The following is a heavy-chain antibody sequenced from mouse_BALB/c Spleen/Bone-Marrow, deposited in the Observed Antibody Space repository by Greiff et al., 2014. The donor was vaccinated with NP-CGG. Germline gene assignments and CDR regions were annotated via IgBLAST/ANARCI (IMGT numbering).Heavy chain of an antibody. D-gene: IGHD1-1*01. Sequence: EVQLQQSGAELVKPGASVKLSCTASGFNIKDTYMHWVKQRPEQGLEWIGRIDPANGNSKYDPKFQGKATITADTSTNTAYLQLSSLSTEDTAVYYCANDYCGSSLFAYWGQGTLVTVSA. CDR1: GFNIKDTY. J-gene: IGHJ3*01. V-gene: IGHV14-3*02. CDR3: ANDYCGSSLFAY. CDR2: IDPANGNS.